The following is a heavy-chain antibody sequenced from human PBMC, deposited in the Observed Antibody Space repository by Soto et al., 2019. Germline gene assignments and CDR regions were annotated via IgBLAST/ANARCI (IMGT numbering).Heavy chain of an antibody. CDR1: GGSFSGYY. Sequence: PSETLSLTCAVYGGSFSGYYWSWIRQPPGKGLEWIGEIDHSGSTNYSPSLKSRVTISVDTSKNQFSLKLSSVTAADTAVYYCARGGGPHYYMDVWGKGTTVTVSS. D-gene: IGHD2-15*01. J-gene: IGHJ6*03. CDR2: IDHSGST. V-gene: IGHV4-34*01. CDR3: ARGGGPHYYMDV.